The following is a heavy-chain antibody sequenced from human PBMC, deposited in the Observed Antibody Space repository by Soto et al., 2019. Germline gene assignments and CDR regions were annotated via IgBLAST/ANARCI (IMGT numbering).Heavy chain of an antibody. Sequence: SETLSLTCTVSGGSISSSSYYWGWIRQPPGKGLEWIGSIYYSGSTYYNPSLKSRVTISVDTSKNQFSLKLSSVTAADTAVYYCASTTGTTLPYYYGMDVWGQGTTVTVSS. V-gene: IGHV4-39*01. D-gene: IGHD1-1*01. CDR1: GGSISSSSYY. J-gene: IGHJ6*02. CDR2: IYYSGST. CDR3: ASTTGTTLPYYYGMDV.